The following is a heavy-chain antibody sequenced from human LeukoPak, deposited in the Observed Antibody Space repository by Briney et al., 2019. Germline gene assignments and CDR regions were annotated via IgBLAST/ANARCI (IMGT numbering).Heavy chain of an antibody. V-gene: IGHV1-8*01. CDR3: ASNPPNTGDFYY. J-gene: IGHJ4*02. CDR2: MSPNSGDT. Sequence: ASVKVSCKTSGYTFTNSDINWLRQAPGQGLEWMGWMSPNSGDTGYAQKFQGRVSMTRDIFKSTAYMELSSLRSEDTAIYYCASNPPNTGDFYYWGLGTLVTVSS. CDR1: GYTFTNSD. D-gene: IGHD1-1*01.